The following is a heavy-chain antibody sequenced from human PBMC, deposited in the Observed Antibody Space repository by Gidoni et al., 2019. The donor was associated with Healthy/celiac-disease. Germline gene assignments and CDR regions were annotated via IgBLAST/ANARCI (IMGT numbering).Heavy chain of an antibody. CDR1: GFTFSSYS. CDR2: IKQDGSEK. D-gene: IGHD3-10*01. V-gene: IGHV3-7*01. J-gene: IGHJ1*01. CDR3: ARSEWFRELFWPGAGHFQH. Sequence: EVQLVESGGGLVQPGGSLRLSCAASGFTFSSYSMSWVRQAPGKGLEWVANIKQDGSEKYYVDSVKGRFTISRDNAKNSLYLQMNSLRAEDTAVYYCARSEWFRELFWPGAGHFQHWGQGTLVTVSS.